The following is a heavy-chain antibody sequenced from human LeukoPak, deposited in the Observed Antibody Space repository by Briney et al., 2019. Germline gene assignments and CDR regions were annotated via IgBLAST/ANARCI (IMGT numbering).Heavy chain of an antibody. CDR3: ARLSISRNWFDP. CDR1: GGSISSSSYC. J-gene: IGHJ5*02. Sequence: PSETLSLTCTVSGGSISSSSYCWGWIRQPPGKGLEWIGSIYYRGSTYYNPSLKSRVTISVDTSKNQFSLKLSSVTAADTAVYYCARLSISRNWFDPWGQGTLVTVSS. D-gene: IGHD6-6*01. V-gene: IGHV4-39*01. CDR2: IYYRGST.